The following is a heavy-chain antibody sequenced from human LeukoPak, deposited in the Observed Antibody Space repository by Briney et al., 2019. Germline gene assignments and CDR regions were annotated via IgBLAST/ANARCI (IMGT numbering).Heavy chain of an antibody. CDR1: GFTFSSCS. V-gene: IGHV3-23*01. D-gene: IGHD3-22*01. CDR2: ISCSGTNT. Sequence: WGTLSLTCAASGFTFSSCSMNWVRQAPGKGLEWVSTISCSGTNTYYADSVTGRFKIYRDNSKNTLYLQLNSLRAADTAVYYCAKDGRYDSRGFALQYWGEGTLVTVSS. CDR3: AKDGRYDSRGFALQY. J-gene: IGHJ1*01.